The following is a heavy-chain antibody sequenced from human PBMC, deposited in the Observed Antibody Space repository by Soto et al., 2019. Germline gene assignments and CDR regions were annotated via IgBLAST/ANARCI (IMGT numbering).Heavy chain of an antibody. CDR1: GVSISSSSYY. CDR3: ARGRRLTLLGYCSSTSCRNWFDP. J-gene: IGHJ5*02. D-gene: IGHD2-2*01. V-gene: IGHV4-39*01. CDR2: IYHSGST. Sequence: SETLSLTCTVSGVSISSSSYYWGWIRQPPGKGLEWIGGIYHSGSTNYNPSLKSRVTISVDTSKNQFSLKLSSVTAADTAVYYCARGRRLTLLGYCSSTSCRNWFDPWGQGTLVTVSS.